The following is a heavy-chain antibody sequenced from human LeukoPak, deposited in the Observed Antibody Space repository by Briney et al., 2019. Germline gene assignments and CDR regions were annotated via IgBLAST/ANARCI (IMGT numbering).Heavy chain of an antibody. CDR3: ARDQGIAARHDAFDI. D-gene: IGHD6-6*01. CDR1: GGSISSYY. V-gene: IGHV4-59*01. Sequence: PSETLSLTCTVSGGSISSYYWSWIRQPPGKGLEWIGYIYYSGSTNYNPSLKSRVNISVDTSKNQFSLKLSSVTAADTAVYYCARDQGIAARHDAFDIWGQGTMVTVSS. CDR2: IYYSGST. J-gene: IGHJ3*02.